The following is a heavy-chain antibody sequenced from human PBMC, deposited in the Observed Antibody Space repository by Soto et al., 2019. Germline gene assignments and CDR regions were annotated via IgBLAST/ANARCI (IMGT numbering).Heavy chain of an antibody. J-gene: IGHJ4*02. CDR1: GFTFSSYG. V-gene: IGHV3-30*18. CDR2: ISYDGSNK. D-gene: IGHD3-10*01. CDR3: AKDLLLWFGELSAAFDY. Sequence: GGSLRLSCAASGFTFSSYGMHWVRQAPGKGLEWVAVISYDGSNKYYADSVKGRFTISRDNSKNTLYLQMNSLRAEDTAVYYCAKDLLLWFGELSAAFDYWGQGTLVTVSS.